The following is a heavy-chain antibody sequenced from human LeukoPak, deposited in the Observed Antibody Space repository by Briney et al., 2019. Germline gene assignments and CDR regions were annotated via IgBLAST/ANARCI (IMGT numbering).Heavy chain of an antibody. CDR1: GGSFSGYY. V-gene: IGHV4-34*01. Sequence: PSETLSLTCAVYGGSFSGYYWSWLRQPPGKGLEWIGEINHSGSTNYNPSLKSRVTISVDTSKNQFSLKLSSVTAADTAVYYCARANGSGSYYNEGVMYYYYYGMDVWGQGTTVTVSS. CDR3: ARANGSGSYYNEGVMYYYYYGMDV. J-gene: IGHJ6*02. CDR2: INHSGST. D-gene: IGHD3-10*01.